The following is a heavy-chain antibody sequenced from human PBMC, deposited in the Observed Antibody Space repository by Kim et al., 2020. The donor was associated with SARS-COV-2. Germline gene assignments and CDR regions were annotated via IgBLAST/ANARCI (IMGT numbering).Heavy chain of an antibody. D-gene: IGHD5-12*01. Sequence: ASVKVSCKASGYTFTSYYMHWVRQAPGQGLEWMGIINPSGGSTSYAQKFQGRVTMTRDTSTSTVYMELSSLRSEDTAVYYCARESPPGVYSGYDGGQLGGRLNNWFDPWGQGTLVTVSS. V-gene: IGHV1-46*01. CDR1: GYTFTSYY. J-gene: IGHJ5*02. CDR3: ARESPPGVYSGYDGGQLGGRLNNWFDP. CDR2: INPSGGST.